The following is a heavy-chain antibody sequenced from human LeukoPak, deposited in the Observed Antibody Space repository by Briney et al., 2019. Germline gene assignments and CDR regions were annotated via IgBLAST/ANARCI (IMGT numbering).Heavy chain of an antibody. CDR1: GFTLSDYY. J-gene: IGHJ6*02. CDR2: ISSSGSYT. CDR3: ARKYYYGSGSYSQSYGMDV. Sequence: PGGSLRLSCAASGFTLSDYYMSWIRQAPGKGLEWVSYISSSGSYTNYADSVKGRFTISRDNAKNSLYLQMNSLRAEDTAVYYCARKYYYGSGSYSQSYGMDVWGQGTTVTVSS. D-gene: IGHD3-10*01. V-gene: IGHV3-11*06.